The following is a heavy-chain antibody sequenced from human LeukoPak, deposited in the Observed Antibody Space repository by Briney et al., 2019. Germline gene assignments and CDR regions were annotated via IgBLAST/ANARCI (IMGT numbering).Heavy chain of an antibody. CDR3: ARGMIPAAKSLAY. CDR2: INPNSGGT. Sequence: GASVKVSCKTSGYAFTGYYIHWVRQAPGQGLEWMGWINPNSGGTKYAQKFQGRVTMTRDTSISTAYMELSRLRSDDTAVYYCARGMIPAAKSLAYWGQGTLVTVSS. J-gene: IGHJ4*02. CDR1: GYAFTGYY. V-gene: IGHV1-2*02. D-gene: IGHD2-2*01.